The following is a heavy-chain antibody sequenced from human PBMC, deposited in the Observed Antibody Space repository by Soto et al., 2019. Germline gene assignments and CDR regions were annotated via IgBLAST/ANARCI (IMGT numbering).Heavy chain of an antibody. CDR1: GFTFSTYW. V-gene: IGHV3-74*01. J-gene: IGHJ5*02. Sequence: EVQLVESGGGLVQPGGSLRLSCAASGFTFSTYWMHWVRQVPGKGLVWVSHINGDGSSTSYADSVRGRFSISRDNAKNTVDLQMHSLRAVDTAVYYCARGTGGFDPWGQGTLVTVSS. CDR3: ARGTGGFDP. D-gene: IGHD2-15*01. CDR2: INGDGSST.